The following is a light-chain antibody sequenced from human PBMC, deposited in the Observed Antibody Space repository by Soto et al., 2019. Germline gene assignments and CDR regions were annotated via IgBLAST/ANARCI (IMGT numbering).Light chain of an antibody. Sequence: QSVLTQPASVSGSPGQSITISCTGTSSDIGAYNYVSWYQQHPGKAPKLMIYDVSNRPSGLSNRFSGSKSGNTASLTISGLQAEDEADYYCSSYTSSAPYVFGPGTKVTVL. J-gene: IGLJ1*01. CDR3: SSYTSSAPYV. CDR2: DVS. V-gene: IGLV2-14*01. CDR1: SSDIGAYNY.